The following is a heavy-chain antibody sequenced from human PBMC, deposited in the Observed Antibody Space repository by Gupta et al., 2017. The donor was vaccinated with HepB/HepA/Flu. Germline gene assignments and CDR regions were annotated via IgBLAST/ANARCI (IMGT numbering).Heavy chain of an antibody. CDR1: GYIFTNFG. CDR2: ISVFNGNT. Sequence: QVQLVQSGVEVEEPGASVKVSCKASGYIFTNFGISWVRQAPGQGLEWMGWISVFNGNTNYPQKFQGRGTRTTDTSTSTAYMELRGLTSDETAMYYCARSGSSSSANPSTYYYYMDVWGKGATVTVSS. J-gene: IGHJ6*03. V-gene: IGHV1-18*01. D-gene: IGHD6-6*01. CDR3: ARSGSSSSANPSTYYYYMDV.